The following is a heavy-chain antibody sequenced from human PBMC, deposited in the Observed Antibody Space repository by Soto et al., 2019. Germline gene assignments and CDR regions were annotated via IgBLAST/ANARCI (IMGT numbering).Heavy chain of an antibody. J-gene: IGHJ4*02. D-gene: IGHD3-22*01. CDR3: VKDDGGYPSTAPH. Sequence: GGSLRLSCAASGITISNYPMSWVRQAPGKGLDWVSGISGSGDRTYYADSAKGRFTVSKDISRNSLSLRLDSLGVEDTAVYFCVKDDGGYPSTAPHWGQGTLVTVSS. CDR1: GITISNYP. V-gene: IGHV3-23*01. CDR2: ISGSGDRT.